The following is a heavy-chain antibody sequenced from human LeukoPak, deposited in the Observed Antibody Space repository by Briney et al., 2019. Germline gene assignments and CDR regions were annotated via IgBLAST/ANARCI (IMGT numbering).Heavy chain of an antibody. V-gene: IGHV4-59*08. Sequence: SETLSLTCTVSGGSILRYYWSWIRRPPGKGLEWIGYMYYSGATNYNPSLKSRVTMSVDTSMTHFSLQLSSVTVADTAVHYCARSDVLTAYAMALWGQGTLVIVSS. CDR1: GGSILRYY. J-gene: IGHJ4*02. D-gene: IGHD3-9*01. CDR3: ARSDVLTAYAMAL. CDR2: MYYSGAT.